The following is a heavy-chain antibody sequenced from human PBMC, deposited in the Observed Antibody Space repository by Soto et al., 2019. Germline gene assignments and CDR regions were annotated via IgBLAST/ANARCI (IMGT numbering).Heavy chain of an antibody. V-gene: IGHV4-39*01. D-gene: IGHD3-16*02. CDR3: ARSAIIIPIGGVIVLSTVDY. J-gene: IGHJ4*02. CDR2: IYHSGST. Sequence: SETLSLTCTVSGGSISSSSYYWGWIRQPPGKGLEWIGSIYHSGSTYYNPSLKSRVTISVDTSKNQFSLKLSSVTAADTAVYHCARSAIIIPIGGVIVLSTVDYWGQGTLVTVSS. CDR1: GGSISSSSYY.